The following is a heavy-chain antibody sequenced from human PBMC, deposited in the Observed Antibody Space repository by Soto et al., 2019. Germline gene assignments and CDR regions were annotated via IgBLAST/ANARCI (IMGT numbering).Heavy chain of an antibody. Sequence: SETLSLTCTASGGSISSYYWSWIRQPPGKGLEWIGYIYYSGSTNYNPSLKSRVTISVDTSKNQFSLKLSSVTAADTAVYYCARQTWPITMVRGDPSYYFDYWGQGTLVTVSS. J-gene: IGHJ4*02. V-gene: IGHV4-59*08. D-gene: IGHD3-10*01. CDR2: IYYSGST. CDR3: ARQTWPITMVRGDPSYYFDY. CDR1: GGSISSYY.